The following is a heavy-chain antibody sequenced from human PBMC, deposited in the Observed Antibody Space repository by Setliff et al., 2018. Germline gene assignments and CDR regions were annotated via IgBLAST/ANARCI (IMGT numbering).Heavy chain of an antibody. CDR2: VSGNGAIT. V-gene: IGHV3-23*01. Sequence: GESLKISCAASQFSFSSYAMSWVRQAPGKRLEWVSTVSGNGAITYYADSVKGRFTISRDNPKNTPHLQMISLRAEDTALYFCARALDYYDSSGNPDAFDMWGLGTMVTVSS. CDR3: ARALDYYDSSGNPDAFDM. CDR1: QFSFSSYA. D-gene: IGHD3-22*01. J-gene: IGHJ3*02.